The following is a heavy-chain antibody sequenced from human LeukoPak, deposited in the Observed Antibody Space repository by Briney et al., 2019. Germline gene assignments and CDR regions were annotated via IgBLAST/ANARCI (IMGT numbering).Heavy chain of an antibody. V-gene: IGHV3-23*01. Sequence: GGSLRLSCVASGFTFSRYWMHWVRQAPGKGLEWVSTISGSGDSTYYADSVKGRFTSSRDNSKNTLYLQMNSLRAEDTAVYYCAKGAYYADWGQGTLVTVSS. D-gene: IGHD3-3*01. CDR2: ISGSGDST. CDR3: AKGAYYAD. J-gene: IGHJ4*02. CDR1: GFTFSRYW.